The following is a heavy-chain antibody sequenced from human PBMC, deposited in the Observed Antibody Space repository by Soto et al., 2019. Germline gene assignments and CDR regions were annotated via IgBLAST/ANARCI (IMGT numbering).Heavy chain of an antibody. CDR3: ARYLRELCTVAAF. Sequence: GSLRLSCADAGCTGRGNYMYWSRQPPGKGLEWVSVIYSGGSTYYADSVKGRFTISRDNSKNMLYLQMNSLRAEDTAVYYCARYLRELCTVAAFWGHGSPVPVSS. CDR2: IYSGGST. V-gene: IGHV3-66*01. J-gene: IGHJ4*01. D-gene: IGHD1-26*01. CDR1: GCTGRGNY.